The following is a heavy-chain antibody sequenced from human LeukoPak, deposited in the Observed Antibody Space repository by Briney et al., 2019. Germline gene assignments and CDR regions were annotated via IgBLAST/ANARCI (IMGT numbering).Heavy chain of an antibody. V-gene: IGHV3-23*01. D-gene: IGHD3-10*01. CDR2: ISGSGTT. CDR1: GFTFSKYA. J-gene: IGHJ4*02. CDR3: AKDPMVRGSTYDY. Sequence: GGSLRLSCVASGFTFSKYAMTWVRQAPGKGLEWVSSISGSGTTYYAQSVKGRFTVSRDNSKNTLYLQVNSLRAEDTAVYYCAKDPMVRGSTYDYWGQGTLVTVSS.